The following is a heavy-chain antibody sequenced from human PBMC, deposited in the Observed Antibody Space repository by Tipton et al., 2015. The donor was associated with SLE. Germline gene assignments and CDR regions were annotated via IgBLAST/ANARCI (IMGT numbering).Heavy chain of an antibody. V-gene: IGHV3-11*06. Sequence: QVQLVQSGGGLVKPGGSVRLSCAASGFIFSDYYMSWIRQAPGKGLEWISYMSSSGSYAVYADSVKGRFTMSRDNAKSSLYLQMNSLRPEDAAVYYCAKVRAAAGIPWFDPWGQGTLVTVSS. D-gene: IGHD6-13*01. CDR1: GFIFSDYY. CDR2: MSSSGSYA. J-gene: IGHJ5*02. CDR3: AKVRAAAGIPWFDP.